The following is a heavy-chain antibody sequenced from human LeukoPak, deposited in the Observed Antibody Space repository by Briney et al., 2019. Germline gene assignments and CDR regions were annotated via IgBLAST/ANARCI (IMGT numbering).Heavy chain of an antibody. D-gene: IGHD4-23*01. Sequence: ASVKVSCKASGGTFSSYAISWVRQAPGQGLEWMGWISAYNGYTDYAQKFQFRVTMTTDTSTTTAYMELRSLRSDDTAVYYCARDKAVTTEVTQHFQHWGQGTLVTVSS. CDR1: GGTFSSYA. J-gene: IGHJ1*01. V-gene: IGHV1-18*01. CDR3: ARDKAVTTEVTQHFQH. CDR2: ISAYNGYT.